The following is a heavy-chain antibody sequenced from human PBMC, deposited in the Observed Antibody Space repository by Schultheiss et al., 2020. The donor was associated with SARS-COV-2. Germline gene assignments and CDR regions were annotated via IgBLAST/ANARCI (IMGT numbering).Heavy chain of an antibody. CDR1: GGTFSSYA. J-gene: IGHJ4*02. D-gene: IGHD3-10*01. V-gene: IGHV1-69*13. CDR2: IIPIFGTA. CDR3: ASPLRSITMVRGVMGY. Sequence: SVKVSCKASGGTFSSYAISWVRQAPGQGLEWMGGIIPIFGTANYAQKFQGRVTITADESTSTAYMELSSLRSEDTAVYYCASPLRSITMVRGVMGYWGQGTLVTVSS.